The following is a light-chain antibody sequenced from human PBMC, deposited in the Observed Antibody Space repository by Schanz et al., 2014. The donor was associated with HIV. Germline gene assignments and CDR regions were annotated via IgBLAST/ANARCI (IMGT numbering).Light chain of an antibody. CDR1: QSVSTTY. J-gene: IGKJ2*02. CDR2: GTS. V-gene: IGKV3-20*01. CDR3: HQCGPSPCS. Sequence: IVLTQSPGTLSLSPGERATLSCRASQSVSTTYVAWYQHKPGQTPRLLIYGTSIRATGIPDRFSGSGSATDFTLTISRLDPDDFAVYYCHQCGPSPCSFGQGTKLEIK.